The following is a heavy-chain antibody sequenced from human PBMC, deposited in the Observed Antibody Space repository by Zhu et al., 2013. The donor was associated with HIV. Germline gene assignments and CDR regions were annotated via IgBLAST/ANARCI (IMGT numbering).Heavy chain of an antibody. Sequence: QVQLQESGPGLVKPSRPCPSPALSLVAPSVVTTGAGSGSPHGKGLEWIGYIYYSGNTNYNPSLKSRVTISVDTSKNQFSLKLSSVTAADTAVYYCARLSNPYYYYYMDVWGKGTTVTVSS. J-gene: IGHJ6*03. CDR3: ARLSNPYYYYYMDV. D-gene: IGHD3-16*02. CDR1: VAPSVVTT. V-gene: IGHV4-59*08. CDR2: IYYSGNT.